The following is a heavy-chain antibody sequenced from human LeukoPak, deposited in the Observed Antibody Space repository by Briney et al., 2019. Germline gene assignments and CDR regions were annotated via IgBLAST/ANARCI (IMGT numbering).Heavy chain of an antibody. CDR3: ATDAVTTRYYFDY. D-gene: IGHD4-17*01. CDR2: INPNSGGT. J-gene: IGHJ4*02. CDR1: GYTFTGYY. V-gene: IGHV1-2*02. Sequence: ASVKVSCKASGYTFTGYYMHWVRQAPGQGLEWMGWINPNSGGTNYAQKFQGRVTMTRDTSISTAYTELSRLRSDDTAVYYCATDAVTTRYYFDYWGQGTLVTVSS.